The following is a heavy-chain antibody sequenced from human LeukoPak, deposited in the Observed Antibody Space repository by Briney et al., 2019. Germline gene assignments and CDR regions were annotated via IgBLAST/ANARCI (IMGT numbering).Heavy chain of an antibody. D-gene: IGHD2-2*01. CDR3: AKVPSYCSSTSCLGDY. V-gene: IGHV3-30*02. CDR1: GFTFSSYG. J-gene: IGHJ4*02. Sequence: GGSLRLSCAASGFTFSSYGMHWVRQAPGKGLEWVAFIRYDGSNKYYADSVKGRFTISRDNSKNTLYLQMNSLRAEDTAVYYRAKVPSYCSSTSCLGDYWGQGTLVTVSS. CDR2: IRYDGSNK.